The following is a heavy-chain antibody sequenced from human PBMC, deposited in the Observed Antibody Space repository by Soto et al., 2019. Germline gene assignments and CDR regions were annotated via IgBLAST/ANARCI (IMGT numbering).Heavy chain of an antibody. V-gene: IGHV5-51*01. D-gene: IGHD1-1*01. J-gene: IGHJ5*02. Sequence: PGESLKISCKGSGYFFSRHWIGWVRQMPGKGLEWIGFIYPGDSDTKYSPSFQGQVTISADKSISTAYLQWSSLKASDTAMYYCARHEPLKDWSPPHDRFDPWGQGTLVTVSS. CDR1: GYFFSRHW. CDR2: IYPGDSDT. CDR3: ARHEPLKDWSPPHDRFDP.